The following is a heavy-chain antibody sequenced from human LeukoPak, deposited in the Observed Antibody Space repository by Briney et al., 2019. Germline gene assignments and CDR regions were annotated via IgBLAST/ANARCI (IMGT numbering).Heavy chain of an antibody. CDR3: AKGPGYYGSGSYYDY. CDR2: ISYDGSNK. D-gene: IGHD3-10*01. Sequence: PGRSLRLSCAASGFTFSSYGMHWVRQAPSKGLEWVAAISYDGSNKYYADSVKGRFTISRDNSKNTLYLQMNSLRAEDTAVYYCAKGPGYYGSGSYYDYWGQGTLVTVSS. CDR1: GFTFSSYG. J-gene: IGHJ4*02. V-gene: IGHV3-30*18.